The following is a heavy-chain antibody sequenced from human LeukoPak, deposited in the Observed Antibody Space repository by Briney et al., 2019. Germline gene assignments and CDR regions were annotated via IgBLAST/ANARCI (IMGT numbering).Heavy chain of an antibody. CDR3: ARGVELGYCSGGSCSNDY. Sequence: SETLSLTCTVSGGSISSGSYYWSWIRQPPGKGLEWIGEINHSGSTNYNPSLKSRVTISVDTSKNQFSLKLSSVTAADTAVYYCARGVELGYCSGGSCSNDYWGQGTLVTVSS. V-gene: IGHV4-39*07. CDR2: INHSGST. D-gene: IGHD2-15*01. J-gene: IGHJ4*02. CDR1: GGSISSGSYY.